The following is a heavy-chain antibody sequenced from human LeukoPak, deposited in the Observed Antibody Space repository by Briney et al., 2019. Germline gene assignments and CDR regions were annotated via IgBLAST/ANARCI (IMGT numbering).Heavy chain of an antibody. D-gene: IGHD6-13*01. V-gene: IGHV3-23*01. CDR2: ISASGGST. CDR1: GFTFSSYA. CDR3: AKDPVNLAAAAPGYFDY. J-gene: IGHJ4*02. Sequence: PGGSLRLSCAASGFTFSSYAMSWVRQAPGKGLEWVSAISASGGSTYYADSVKGRFTISRDNSKNTLYLQMNSLRAEDTALYYCAKDPVNLAAAAPGYFDYWGQGTLVTVSS.